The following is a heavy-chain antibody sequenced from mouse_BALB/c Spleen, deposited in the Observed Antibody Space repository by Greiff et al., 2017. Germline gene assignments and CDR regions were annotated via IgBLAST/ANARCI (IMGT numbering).Heavy chain of an antibody. J-gene: IGHJ4*01. CDR1: GYTFTSYW. V-gene: IGHV1S81*02. D-gene: IGHD2-10*02. CDR2: INPSNGRT. Sequence: QVQLQQPGAELVKPGASVKLSCKASGYTFTSYWMHWVKQRPGQGLEWIGEINPSNGRTNYNEKFKSTATLTVDKSSSTAYMQLSSLTSEDSAVYYCARGGKYGTPRAMDYWGQGTSVTVAA. CDR3: ARGGKYGTPRAMDY.